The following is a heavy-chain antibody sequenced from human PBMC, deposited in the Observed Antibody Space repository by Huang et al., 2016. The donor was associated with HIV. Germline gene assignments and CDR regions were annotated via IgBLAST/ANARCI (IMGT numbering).Heavy chain of an antibody. CDR2: FHTNSGNR. CDR3: ASAPREVFGVFDY. V-gene: IGHV7-4-1*02. Sequence: QVQLVQSGSELKKPGASVKVSCKASGYTFTSYAMNWVRQAPVQELEWTGWFHTNSGNRTYAQGFTGRFVFSLDTSFSTAYQQISSLKAEDTAVYYCASAPREVFGVFDYWGQGTLVTVSS. J-gene: IGHJ4*02. D-gene: IGHD3-3*01. CDR1: GYTFTSYA.